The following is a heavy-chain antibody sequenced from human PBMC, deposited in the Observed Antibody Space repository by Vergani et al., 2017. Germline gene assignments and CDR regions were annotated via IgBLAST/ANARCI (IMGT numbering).Heavy chain of an antibody. CDR2: ISYDGSNK. D-gene: IGHD3-3*01. CDR1: GFTFSSYG. CDR3: AKVSSDFWSGQGAFDI. Sequence: QVQLVESGGGVVQPGRSLRLSCAASGFTFSSYGMHWVRQAPGQGLEWVAVISYDGSNKYYADSVKGRFTISRDNSKNTLYLQMNSLRAEDTAVYYCAKVSSDFWSGQGAFDIWGQGTMVTVSS. V-gene: IGHV3-30*18. J-gene: IGHJ3*02.